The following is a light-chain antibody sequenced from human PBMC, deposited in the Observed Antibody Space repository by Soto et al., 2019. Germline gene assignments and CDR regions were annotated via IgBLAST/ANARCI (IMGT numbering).Light chain of an antibody. CDR1: SSNIGGTNY. CDR3: ASWDDRLGAVI. Sequence: QSVLAQPPSASGTPGRRVFISCSGSSSNIGGTNYAYWYQQLPGAAPKLLMHSNNLRPSGVPERISGSKSGTSASLAISGLXSEDEAVYYCASWDDRLGAVIFGGGTKVTVL. J-gene: IGLJ2*01. V-gene: IGLV1-47*02. CDR2: SNN.